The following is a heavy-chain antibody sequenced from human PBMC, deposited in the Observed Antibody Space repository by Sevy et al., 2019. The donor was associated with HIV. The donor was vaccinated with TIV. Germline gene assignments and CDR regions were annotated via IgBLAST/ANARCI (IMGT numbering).Heavy chain of an antibody. Sequence: GGSLRLSCTASGFTFSDYYMSWIRQAPGKGLEWVSDISTSSNYINYADSVKGRFTISRHNAKNSLYLQMNSLRAEDTAVYFCARVRYKYSQHYFDYWGQGTLVTVSS. CDR3: ARVRYKYSQHYFDY. D-gene: IGHD1-26*01. CDR1: GFTFSDYY. CDR2: ISTSSNYI. J-gene: IGHJ4*02. V-gene: IGHV3-11*05.